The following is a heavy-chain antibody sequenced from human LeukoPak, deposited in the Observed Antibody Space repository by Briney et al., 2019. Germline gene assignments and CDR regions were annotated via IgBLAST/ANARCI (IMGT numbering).Heavy chain of an antibody. Sequence: GRSLRLSCAASGFTFSSYAMYWVRQAPGKGLEWVSAISGRSDNTYYADYVKGRFTLSRDSSKNTLYLQMNSLRADDTAVYYCAKWGDYDVLTGYYVSDFWGQGTLVTVSS. CDR1: GFTFSSYA. D-gene: IGHD3-9*01. CDR3: AKWGDYDVLTGYYVSDF. V-gene: IGHV3-23*01. CDR2: ISGRSDNT. J-gene: IGHJ4*02.